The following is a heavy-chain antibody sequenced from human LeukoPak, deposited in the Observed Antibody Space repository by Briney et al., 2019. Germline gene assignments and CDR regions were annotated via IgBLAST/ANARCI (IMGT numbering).Heavy chain of an antibody. V-gene: IGHV3-7*01. J-gene: IGHJ4*02. CDR2: IKQEGSEK. CDR1: GFIFSLYL. CDR3: ARLRFVAASGVSPFDY. Sequence: GGSLRLSCAASGFIFSLYLMSWVRQAPGKGLEWVASIKQEGSEKYYVDSVKGRFTISRDNAKNSLYLQLHSLRAEDTAVYYCARLRFVAASGVSPFDYWGQGTLVTVSS. D-gene: IGHD2-8*02.